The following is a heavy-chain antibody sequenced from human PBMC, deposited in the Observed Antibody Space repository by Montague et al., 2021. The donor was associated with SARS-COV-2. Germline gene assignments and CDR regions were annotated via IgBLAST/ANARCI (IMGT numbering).Heavy chain of an antibody. D-gene: IGHD6-19*01. V-gene: IGHV4-4*02. CDR3: ARDSSGWSRFDY. Sequence: SETLSLTCAVSGGSISSSNWWSWVHQPPGKGLEWVWEIYHRGSTNYNPSLKSRVTISVDKSKNQFSLKISSVTAADTAVDYCARDSSGWSRFDYWGQGTLVTVSS. J-gene: IGHJ4*02. CDR2: IYHRGST. CDR1: GGSISSSNW.